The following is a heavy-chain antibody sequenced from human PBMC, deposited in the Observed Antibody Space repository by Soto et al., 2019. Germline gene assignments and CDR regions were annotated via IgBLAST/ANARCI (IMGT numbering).Heavy chain of an antibody. CDR1: GYTFTSYG. J-gene: IGHJ4*02. V-gene: IGHV1-18*01. CDR3: ARDPHDYGVPDY. Sequence: ASVKVSCKASGYTFTSYGISWVRQAPGQGLEWMGWISAYNGNTDYAQKLQGRVTMTTDTSTSTAYMELRSLRSDDTAVYYCARDPHDYGVPDYWGQGTLVTVSS. CDR2: ISAYNGNT. D-gene: IGHD4-17*01.